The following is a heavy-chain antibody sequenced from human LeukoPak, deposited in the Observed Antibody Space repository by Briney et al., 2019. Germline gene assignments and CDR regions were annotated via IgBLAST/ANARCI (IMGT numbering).Heavy chain of an antibody. CDR3: ARDRSRITIFARAY. Sequence: GGSLRLSCAASGFTFSSYWMSWVRQAPGKGLEWMANIKQDGSEKYYVDSVKGRFTISRDNAKNSLYLKMNSLRAEDTAVYYCARDRSRITIFARAYWGQGTLVTVSS. CDR1: GFTFSSYW. CDR2: IKQDGSEK. D-gene: IGHD3-3*01. J-gene: IGHJ4*02. V-gene: IGHV3-7*03.